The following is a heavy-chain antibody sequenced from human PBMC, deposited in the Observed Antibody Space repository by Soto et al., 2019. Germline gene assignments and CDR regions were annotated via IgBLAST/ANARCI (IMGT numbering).Heavy chain of an antibody. CDR1: GGSISSSSYY. CDR2: IYYSGST. Sequence: SETLSLTCTVSGGSISSSSYYWGWIRQPPGKGLEWIGSIYYSGSTYYNPSLKSRVTISVDTSKNQFSLKLSSVTAADTAVYYCASQWRFLEWLLYRQDDFDSWGQGTLVT. CDR3: ASQWRFLEWLLYRQDDFDS. D-gene: IGHD3-3*01. J-gene: IGHJ4*02. V-gene: IGHV4-39*01.